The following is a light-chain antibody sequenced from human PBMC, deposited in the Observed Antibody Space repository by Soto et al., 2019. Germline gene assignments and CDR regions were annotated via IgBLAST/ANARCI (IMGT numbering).Light chain of an antibody. CDR1: QGISSY. V-gene: IGKV1-9*01. J-gene: IGKJ1*01. CDR3: QQLNSYPWT. Sequence: DIQLTQSPSFLSASVGDRVTITCRASQGISSYLAWYQQKPGKAPKLLIYAASTLQSGVPSRFSGSGSGTEFTITISSLQPEDLATYYGQQLNSYPWTFGKGTKVEIK. CDR2: AAS.